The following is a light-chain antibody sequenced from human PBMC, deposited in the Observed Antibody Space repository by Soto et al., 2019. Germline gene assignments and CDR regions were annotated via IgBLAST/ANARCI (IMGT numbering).Light chain of an antibody. CDR1: GGYVGGYNY. J-gene: IGLJ3*02. CDR3: SSYTTSSTVV. Sequence: QSALTQPASVSGSPGQSITISCAGTGGYVGGYNYVSWYQQHPGKAPKLMIYEVIRRPSGISNRFSGSKSGNTASLTISTLQAEDEAEYYCSSYTTSSTVVFGGGTQLTVL. V-gene: IGLV2-14*01. CDR2: EVI.